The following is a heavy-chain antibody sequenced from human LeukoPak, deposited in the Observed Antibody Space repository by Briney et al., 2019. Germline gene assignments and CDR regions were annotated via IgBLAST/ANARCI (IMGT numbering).Heavy chain of an antibody. CDR3: ARWEEKWFGDPPYYYYYMDV. V-gene: IGHV1-18*01. J-gene: IGHJ6*03. CDR2: ISAYNGNT. Sequence: ASVKVSCKASGYTFTSYGISWVRQAPGQGLEWMGWISAYNGNTNYAQKLQGRATMTTDTSTSTAYMELRSLRSDDTAVYYCARWEEKWFGDPPYYYYYMDVWGKGTTVTVSS. CDR1: GYTFTSYG. D-gene: IGHD3-10*01.